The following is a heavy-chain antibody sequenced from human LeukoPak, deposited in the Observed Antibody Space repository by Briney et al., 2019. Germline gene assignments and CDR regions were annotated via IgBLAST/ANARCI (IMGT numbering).Heavy chain of an antibody. V-gene: IGHV3-53*01. CDR1: GLTVNTNY. CDR3: AGGQMFTSGGFDD. D-gene: IGHD6-19*01. Sequence: QPGGSLRLSCAASGLTVNTNYMNWVRQAPGKGLEWVSVIYTGGDTYYADSVRGRFTISRDNSKDTVNLQMNSLRAEDTALYYCAGGQMFTSGGFDDWGQGTLVTVSS. CDR2: IYTGGDT. J-gene: IGHJ4*02.